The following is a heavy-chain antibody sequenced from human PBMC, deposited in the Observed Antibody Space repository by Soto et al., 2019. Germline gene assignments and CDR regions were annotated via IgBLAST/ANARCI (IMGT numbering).Heavy chain of an antibody. J-gene: IGHJ5*02. V-gene: IGHV1-18*01. CDR1: GYTFTSYG. CDR3: ARANLPAPLSIRFDP. Sequence: ASVKVSCKASGYTFTSYGISWVRQAPGQGLEWMGWISAYNGNTNYAQKLQGRVTMTTDTSTSTAYMELRSLRSDDTAVYYCARANLPAPLSIRFDPWGQGTLVTVSS. CDR2: ISAYNGNT. D-gene: IGHD3-10*01.